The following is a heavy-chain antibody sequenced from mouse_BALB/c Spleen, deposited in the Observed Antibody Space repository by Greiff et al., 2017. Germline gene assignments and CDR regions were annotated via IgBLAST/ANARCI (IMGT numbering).Heavy chain of an antibody. J-gene: IGHJ3*01. CDR2: IDPANGNT. Sequence: EVQLQQSGAELVKPGASVKLSCTASGFNIKDTYMHWVKQRPEQGLEWIGRIDPANGNTKYDPKFQGKATFTADTSSNTAYMQLSSLTSEDSAVYYCARSGYYVFPAWLAYGGKGTLVTVSA. CDR1: GFNIKDTY. D-gene: IGHD2-3*01. V-gene: IGHV14-3*02. CDR3: ARSGYYVFPAWLAY.